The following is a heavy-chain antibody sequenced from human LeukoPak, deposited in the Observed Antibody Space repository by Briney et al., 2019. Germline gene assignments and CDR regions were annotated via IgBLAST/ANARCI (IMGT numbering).Heavy chain of an antibody. CDR1: GFTFSSYA. J-gene: IGHJ6*02. CDR2: ISYDGSNK. Sequence: PGRSLRLSCAASGFTFSSYAMHWVRQAPGKGLEWVAVISYDGSNKYYADSVKGRFTISRDNSKNTLYQQMNSLRAEDTAVYYCARERYGMDVWGQGTTVTVSS. CDR3: ARERYGMDV. V-gene: IGHV3-30-3*01.